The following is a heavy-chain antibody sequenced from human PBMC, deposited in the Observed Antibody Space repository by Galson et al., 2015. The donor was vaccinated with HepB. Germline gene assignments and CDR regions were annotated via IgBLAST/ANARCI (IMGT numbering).Heavy chain of an antibody. CDR2: IYSGGST. V-gene: IGHV3-66*01. CDR1: GFTVSSNY. Sequence: SLRLSCAASGFTVSSNYMSWVRQAPGKGLEWVPVIYSGGSTYYADSVKGRFTISRDNSKNTLYLQMNSLRAEDTAVYYCARDHPPYGDYDWYFDYWGQGTLVTVSS. CDR3: ARDHPPYGDYDWYFDY. J-gene: IGHJ4*02. D-gene: IGHD4-17*01.